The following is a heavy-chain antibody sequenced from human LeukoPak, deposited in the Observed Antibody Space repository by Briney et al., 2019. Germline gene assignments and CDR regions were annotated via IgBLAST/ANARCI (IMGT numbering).Heavy chain of an antibody. Sequence: GGSLRLSCAASGFTFSDYYMSWIRQAPGKGLEWVSYVSSSGSTIYYADSVKGRFTISRDNAKNSLYLQMNSLRAEDTAVYYCARESYDYVWGTFGGSLGSYYYYYMDVWGKGTTVTVSS. CDR2: VSSSGSTI. J-gene: IGHJ6*03. D-gene: IGHD3-16*01. V-gene: IGHV3-11*04. CDR3: ARESYDYVWGTFGGSLGSYYYYYMDV. CDR1: GFTFSDYY.